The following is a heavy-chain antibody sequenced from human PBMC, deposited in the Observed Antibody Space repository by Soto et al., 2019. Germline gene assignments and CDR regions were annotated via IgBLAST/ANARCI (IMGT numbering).Heavy chain of an antibody. V-gene: IGHV1-8*01. D-gene: IGHD6-13*01. CDR3: AREHSSSWRFDY. CDR1: GYTFTSYD. J-gene: IGHJ4*02. Sequence: QVQLVQSGAEVKKPGASVKVSCKASGYTFTSYDINWVRQASGQGLEWMGWMNPNSGNTGYAQKFQGRVTMTRNTSINTAYMELSSLRSEDTAVYYCAREHSSSWRFDYWGQGTLVTVSS. CDR2: MNPNSGNT.